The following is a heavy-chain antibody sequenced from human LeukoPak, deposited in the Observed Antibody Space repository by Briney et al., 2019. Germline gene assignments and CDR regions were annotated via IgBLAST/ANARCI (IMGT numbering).Heavy chain of an antibody. D-gene: IGHD1-26*01. Sequence: TSETLSLTCTVSGGSISSSSYYWGWIRQPPGKGLEWIGSIYYSGSTYYNPSLKSRVTISVDTSKNQFSLKLSSVTAADTAVYYCARPTRELLYLCAFDIWGQGTMVTVSS. CDR3: ARPTRELLYLCAFDI. CDR1: GGSISSSSYY. J-gene: IGHJ3*02. CDR2: IYYSGST. V-gene: IGHV4-39*07.